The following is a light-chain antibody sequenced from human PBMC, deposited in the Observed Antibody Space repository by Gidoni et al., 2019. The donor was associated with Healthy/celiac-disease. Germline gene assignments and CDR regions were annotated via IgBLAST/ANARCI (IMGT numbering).Light chain of an antibody. V-gene: IGKV1-39*01. CDR1: QSISSY. CDR3: QQSYSTPT. Sequence: DIKMTHSPSSLSASAGDRVTITCRASQSISSYLNWYQQKPGKAPKLLIYAASSLQSGVPSRFSGSGSGTDFTLTISSLQPEDFATYYCQQSYSTPTFGGGTKVEIK. CDR2: AAS. J-gene: IGKJ4*01.